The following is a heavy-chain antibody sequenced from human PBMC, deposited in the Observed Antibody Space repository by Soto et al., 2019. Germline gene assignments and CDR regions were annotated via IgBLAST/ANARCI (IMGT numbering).Heavy chain of an antibody. CDR1: GYTLTELS. J-gene: IGHJ5*02. D-gene: IGHD3-10*01. V-gene: IGHV1-24*01. CDR3: ATSYPLVRGALKQYNWFDP. Sequence: ASVKVSCKVSGYTLTELSMHWVRQAPGKGLEWMGGFDPEDGETIYAQKFQGRVTMTEDTSTDTAYMELSSLRSEDTAVYYCATSYPLVRGALKQYNWFDPCGPGTLVTVFS. CDR2: FDPEDGET.